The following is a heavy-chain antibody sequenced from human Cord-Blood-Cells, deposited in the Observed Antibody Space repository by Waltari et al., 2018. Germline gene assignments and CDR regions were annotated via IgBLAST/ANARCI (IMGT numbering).Heavy chain of an antibody. Sequence: HLPDSGPGLVTPSWTLSLTCTVSGGSISSSSYHWGRIRQPPGKGLEWIGSSYYSGSTYYNPSLKSRVTISVDTSKNQFSLKLSSVTAADTAVYYCARHRVVNDAFDIWGQGTMVTDSS. V-gene: IGHV4-39*01. CDR2: SYYSGST. CDR1: GGSISSSSYH. CDR3: ARHRVVNDAFDI. D-gene: IGHD2-15*01. J-gene: IGHJ3*02.